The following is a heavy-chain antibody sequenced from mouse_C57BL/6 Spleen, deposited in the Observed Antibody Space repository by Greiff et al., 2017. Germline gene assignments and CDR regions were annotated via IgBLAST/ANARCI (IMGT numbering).Heavy chain of an antibody. CDR2: IDPSDSYT. J-gene: IGHJ4*01. CDR1: GYTFTSYW. D-gene: IGHD1-1*01. CDR3: ARSLYGSSLYYAMDY. Sequence: VQLQQPGAELVRPGTSVKLSCKASGYTFTSYWMHWVKQRPGQGLEWIGVIDPSDSYTNYNQKFKGKATLTVDTSSSTAYMQLSSLTSEDSAVYYCARSLYGSSLYYAMDYWGQGTSVTVSS. V-gene: IGHV1-59*01.